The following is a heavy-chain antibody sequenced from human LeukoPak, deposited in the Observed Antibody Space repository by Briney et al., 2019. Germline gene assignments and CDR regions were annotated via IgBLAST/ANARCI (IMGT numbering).Heavy chain of an antibody. CDR1: GFTFSGSA. Sequence: GGSLRLSCAASGFTFSGSAVYWIRQASGKGLEWVGRIRSKTNNYATAYAASVKGRFTISRDDSKNTAYLQMNSLKTEDTAVYYYSRVLLDSGAFDIWGQGTMVTVSS. J-gene: IGHJ3*02. D-gene: IGHD3/OR15-3a*01. CDR3: SRVLLDSGAFDI. CDR2: IRSKTNNYAT. V-gene: IGHV3-73*01.